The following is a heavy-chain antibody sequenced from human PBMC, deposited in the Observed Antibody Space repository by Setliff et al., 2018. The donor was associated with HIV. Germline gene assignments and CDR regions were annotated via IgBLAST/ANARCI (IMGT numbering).Heavy chain of an antibody. CDR3: ARGGYSEYSPYYYYHMDV. CDR1: GGTFSSYT. D-gene: IGHD4-4*01. V-gene: IGHV1-69*02. CDR2: IIPILGIA. J-gene: IGHJ6*03. Sequence: SVKVSCKASGGTFSSYTISWVRQAPGQGLEWMGRIIPILGIANYAQKFQGRVAMTADKSTSTAYMELSSLRSEDTAVYYCARGGYSEYSPYYYYHMDVWGKGTTVTSP.